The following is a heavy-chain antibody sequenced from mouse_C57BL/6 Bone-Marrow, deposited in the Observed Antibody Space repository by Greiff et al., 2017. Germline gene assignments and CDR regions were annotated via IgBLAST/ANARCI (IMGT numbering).Heavy chain of an antibody. CDR3: AKSLPWYFDV. V-gene: IGHV2-5*01. Sequence: VKLVESGPGLVAPSQSLSITCTVSGFSLTSYGVDWVRQPPGKGLEWLGVIWRGGSTDYNAAFMSRLSITKDNSKSQVFFKMNSLQADDTAIYYCAKSLPWYFDVWGTGTTVTVSS. D-gene: IGHD1-2*01. CDR2: IWRGGST. J-gene: IGHJ1*03. CDR1: GFSLTSYG.